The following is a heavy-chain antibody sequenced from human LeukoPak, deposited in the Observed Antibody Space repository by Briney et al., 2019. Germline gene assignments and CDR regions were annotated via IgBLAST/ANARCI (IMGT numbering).Heavy chain of an antibody. CDR1: GYTFTSYG. CDR3: ARDLSGYSYGYMVY. CDR2: ISAYNGNT. J-gene: IGHJ4*02. Sequence: ASVKVSCKASGYTFTSYGISGVRQAPGQGLEWMGWISAYNGNTNYAQKLQGRVTMTTDTSTSTAYMELRSLRSDDTAVYYCARDLSGYSYGYMVYWGQGTLVTVSS. D-gene: IGHD5-18*01. V-gene: IGHV1-18*01.